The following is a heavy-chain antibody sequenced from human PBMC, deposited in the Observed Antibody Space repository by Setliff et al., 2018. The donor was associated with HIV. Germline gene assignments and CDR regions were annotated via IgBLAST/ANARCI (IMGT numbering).Heavy chain of an antibody. CDR1: GYSFASYW. Sequence: AGESLKISCKGSGYSFASYWIGWVRQMPGKGLEWMGIIHPSDSNTRYSPSFRGQVTISADKSISTAYLQWSSLKASDTAMYCCASSITVAAGRSHYYYAMDVWGQGTTVTVS. CDR2: IHPSDSNT. D-gene: IGHD2-15*01. J-gene: IGHJ6*02. V-gene: IGHV5-51*03. CDR3: ASSITVAAGRSHYYYAMDV.